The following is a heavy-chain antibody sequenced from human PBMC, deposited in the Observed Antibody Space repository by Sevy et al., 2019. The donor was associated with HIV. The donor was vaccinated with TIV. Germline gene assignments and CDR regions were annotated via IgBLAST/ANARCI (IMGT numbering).Heavy chain of an antibody. Sequence: GGSLRLSCAASGVTFSSYSMNWVRQAPGKWLEWVSYISSSSSTIYYADSVKGRFTISRDNAKNSLYLQMNSLRDEDTVVYYSARLNAYPIFDCSGGSCYPDAFDIWGQGTMVTVSS. D-gene: IGHD2-15*01. CDR3: ARLNAYPIFDCSGGSCYPDAFDI. J-gene: IGHJ3*02. V-gene: IGHV3-48*02. CDR1: GVTFSSYS. CDR2: ISSSSSTI.